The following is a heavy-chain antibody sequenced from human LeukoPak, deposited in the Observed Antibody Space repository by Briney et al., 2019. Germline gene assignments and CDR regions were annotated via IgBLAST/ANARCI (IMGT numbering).Heavy chain of an antibody. Sequence: GASVKVSCKASGYTFTGYYMHWVRQAPGQGLEWMGWINPNSGGTNYAQKFQGRVTMTRDTSISTAYMELSRLRSDDTAVYYCARDLGMVRGVMSEPDPWGQGTLVTVSS. V-gene: IGHV1-2*02. J-gene: IGHJ5*02. CDR1: GYTFTGYY. D-gene: IGHD3-10*01. CDR2: INPNSGGT. CDR3: ARDLGMVRGVMSEPDP.